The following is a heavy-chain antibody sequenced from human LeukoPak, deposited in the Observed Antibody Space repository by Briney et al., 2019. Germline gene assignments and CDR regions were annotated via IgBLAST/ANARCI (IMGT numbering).Heavy chain of an antibody. D-gene: IGHD6-13*01. Sequence: GGSLRLSCAASGFTFSDYYMSWIRQAPGKGLEWVSYIRSSGSTIYYADSVKGRFTISRDNAKNSLYLQMNSLRAEDTAVYYCASAMITAAAGRAFDIWGQGTMVTVSS. CDR3: ASAMITAAAGRAFDI. V-gene: IGHV3-11*01. CDR2: IRSSGSTI. CDR1: GFTFSDYY. J-gene: IGHJ3*02.